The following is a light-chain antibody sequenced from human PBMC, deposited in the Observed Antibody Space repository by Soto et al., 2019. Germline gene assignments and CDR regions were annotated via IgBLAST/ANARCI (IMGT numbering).Light chain of an antibody. CDR1: QHIMND. CDR2: AAS. CDR3: HKYNSLPPT. V-gene: IGKV1-27*01. J-gene: IGKJ4*01. Sequence: DFQLAQSPSSLSPSVGDRVTITCRASQHIMNDLAWYQQKPGKPPRLLISAASTLQSGVPSRFSASGFGTEFTLTISRLQPEDAATYYCHKYNSLPPTFGGGTKVDIK.